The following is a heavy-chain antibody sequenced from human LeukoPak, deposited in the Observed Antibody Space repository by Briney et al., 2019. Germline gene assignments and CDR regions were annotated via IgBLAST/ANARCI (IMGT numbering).Heavy chain of an antibody. CDR2: ISSSSSYI. V-gene: IGHV3-21*01. D-gene: IGHD3-22*01. CDR1: GFTFSSYS. Sequence: GGSLRLSCAASGFTFSSYSMNWVRQAPGKGLEWVSSISSSSSYIYYADSVKGRFTISRDNSKNTLYLQLNSLRAEDTAVYHCAKDGNYFDSSGYPPYYFDYWGQGTPVTVSS. J-gene: IGHJ4*02. CDR3: AKDGNYFDSSGYPPYYFDY.